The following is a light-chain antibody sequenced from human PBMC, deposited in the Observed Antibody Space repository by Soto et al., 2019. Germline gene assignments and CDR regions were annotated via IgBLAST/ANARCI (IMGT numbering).Light chain of an antibody. J-gene: IGKJ1*01. CDR1: QSVSSN. CDR2: GAS. V-gene: IGKV3-15*01. CDR3: QQYNNWPRT. Sequence: EVALRHSPATACVSPGERATLSSRASQSVSSNLAWYQQKPGQAPRLLIYGASTRATGIPARFSGSGSGTEFTLTISSLQSEDFAVYYCQQYNNWPRTFGQGTKVDIK.